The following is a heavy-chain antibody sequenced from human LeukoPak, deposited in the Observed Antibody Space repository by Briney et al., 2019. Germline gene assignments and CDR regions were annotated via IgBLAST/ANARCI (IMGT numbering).Heavy chain of an antibody. J-gene: IGHJ6*03. V-gene: IGHV4-38-2*02. CDR1: GYSINSGYY. Sequence: SETLSLTCAVSGYSINSGYYWGWIRQPPGEGLEWIGSVYHTGTAYYNPSLESRVTISLDRSKNQVSLKVSPLIAADTAVYYCVRDGPYRITNMDVWGKGTTVTVSS. CDR3: VRDGPYRITNMDV. CDR2: VYHTGTA.